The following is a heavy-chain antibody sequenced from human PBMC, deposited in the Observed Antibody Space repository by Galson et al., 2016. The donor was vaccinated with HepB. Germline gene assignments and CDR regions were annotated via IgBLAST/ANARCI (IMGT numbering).Heavy chain of an antibody. CDR3: ARGDIMGAIFDY. CDR2: IWSGGTT. D-gene: IGHD1-26*01. CDR1: GFTVSNNY. Sequence: SLRLSCAASGFTVSNNYMKWVRQAPGKGQEWVSLIWSGGTTDYADSVKGRFTISRDSSKNTLYLQMNSLRAEDTAVYYCARGDIMGAIFDYWAQRTLVAVSS. J-gene: IGHJ4*02. V-gene: IGHV3-53*01.